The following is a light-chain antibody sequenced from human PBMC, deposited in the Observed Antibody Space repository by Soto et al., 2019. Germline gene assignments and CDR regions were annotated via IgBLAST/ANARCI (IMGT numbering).Light chain of an antibody. V-gene: IGLV2-14*01. CDR1: SSEVGRYDF. Sequence: SALAQPASVSGAPGQSITISCTGNSSEVGRYDFVSWFQQHPGKAPKLMIYDVSIRPSGVSDHFSGSKSGNTASLTISGLQAEDEADYYCSSYTTSSTFGFGTGTKVTVL. J-gene: IGLJ1*01. CDR3: SSYTTSSTFG. CDR2: DVS.